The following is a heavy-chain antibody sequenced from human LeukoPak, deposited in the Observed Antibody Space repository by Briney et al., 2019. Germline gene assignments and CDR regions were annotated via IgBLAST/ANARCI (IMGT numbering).Heavy chain of an antibody. CDR3: AGSYCSSTSCYGYFDY. D-gene: IGHD2-2*01. CDR2: INPNSGGT. J-gene: IGHJ4*02. V-gene: IGHV1-2*04. CDR1: GYTFTVYY. Sequence: ASVTVSYKASGYTFTVYYMHWVRQAPGQGLEWMGWINPNSGGTNYAQKFQGWVTMTRDTSISTAYMELSRLRSDDTAVYYCAGSYCSSTSCYGYFDYWGQGTLVTVSS.